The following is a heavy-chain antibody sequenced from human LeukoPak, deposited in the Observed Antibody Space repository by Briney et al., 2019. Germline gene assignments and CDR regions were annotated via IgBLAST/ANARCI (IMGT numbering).Heavy chain of an antibody. CDR2: IYHSGST. CDR1: GGSFSGYY. D-gene: IGHD6-19*01. V-gene: IGHV4-34*01. Sequence: SKTLSLTCAVYGGSFSGYYWSWIRQPPGKGLEWIGEIYHSGSTNYNPSLKSRVTISVDKSKNQFSLKLSSVTAADTAVYYCARVPIAVAGTFDYWGQGTLVTISS. CDR3: ARVPIAVAGTFDY. J-gene: IGHJ4*02.